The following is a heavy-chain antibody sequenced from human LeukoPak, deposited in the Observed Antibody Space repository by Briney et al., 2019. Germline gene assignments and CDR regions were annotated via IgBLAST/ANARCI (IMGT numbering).Heavy chain of an antibody. D-gene: IGHD3-22*01. J-gene: IGHJ4*02. V-gene: IGHV5-51*01. CDR3: ARHPTYYYDSSFDY. CDR1: GYSFTSYW. Sequence: GESLKISCKGSGYSFTSYWIGWLRQMPGKGLEWMGIVYPGDSDTKYSPSFQGQVTISADKSISTAYLQWSSLKASDTAMYYCARHPTYYYDSSFDYWGQGTLLTVSS. CDR2: VYPGDSDT.